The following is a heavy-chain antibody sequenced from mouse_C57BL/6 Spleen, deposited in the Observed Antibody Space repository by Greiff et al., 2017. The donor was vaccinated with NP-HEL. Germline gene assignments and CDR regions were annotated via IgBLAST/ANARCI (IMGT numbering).Heavy chain of an antibody. CDR1: GYAFSSSW. D-gene: IGHD2-4*01. Sequence: VKLQQSGPELVKPGASVKISCKASGYAFSSSWMNWVKQRPGKGLEWIGRIYPGDGDTNYNGKFKGKATLTADKSSSTAYMQLSSLTSEDSAVYFCASAYDYDRGYAMDYWGQGTSVTVSS. CDR2: IYPGDGDT. CDR3: ASAYDYDRGYAMDY. V-gene: IGHV1-82*01. J-gene: IGHJ4*01.